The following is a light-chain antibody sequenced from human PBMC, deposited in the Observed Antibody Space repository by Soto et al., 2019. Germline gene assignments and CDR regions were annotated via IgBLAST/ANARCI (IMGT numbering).Light chain of an antibody. Sequence: QSALTQPASVSGSPGQSITISCTGTSSDVGGYKYVSWYQQHPGKAPKLMIYEVRNRPSGVSNRFSGSKSGNTASLTISGLQAEDEADYYCSSYTRSSTLFGGGTKVTVL. V-gene: IGLV2-14*01. CDR3: SSYTRSSTL. CDR1: SSDVGGYKY. CDR2: EVR. J-gene: IGLJ2*01.